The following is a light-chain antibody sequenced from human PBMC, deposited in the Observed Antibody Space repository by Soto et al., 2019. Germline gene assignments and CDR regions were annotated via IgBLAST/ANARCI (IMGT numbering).Light chain of an antibody. CDR2: EVR. CDR3: LLYDDGVQV. CDR1: SSDVGSYNY. Sequence: QSALTQPASVSGSPGQSITISCTGTSSDVGSYNYVAWYQQFPGKTPKLMIYEVRNRPSGVSSRFSGSKSGNTASLTISGLQAEDEADYYCLLYDDGVQVFGGGTKVTVL. V-gene: IGLV2-14*01. J-gene: IGLJ2*01.